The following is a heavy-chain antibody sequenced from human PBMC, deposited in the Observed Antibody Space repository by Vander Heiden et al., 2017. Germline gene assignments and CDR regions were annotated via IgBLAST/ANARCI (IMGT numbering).Heavy chain of an antibody. CDR2: VKSKANGGTI. J-gene: IGHJ3*02. CDR1: GFTFSKAW. Sequence: EVQLVESGGGLVKPGGSLRLSCAASGFTFSKAWMSWVRQAPGKGLEWVGRVKSKANGGTIDYSAPVKGRFTISRDDSKNTLYLQMNSLQTEDAAVYYCATGRAFDIWGQGTMVTVSS. CDR3: ATGRAFDI. V-gene: IGHV3-15*01.